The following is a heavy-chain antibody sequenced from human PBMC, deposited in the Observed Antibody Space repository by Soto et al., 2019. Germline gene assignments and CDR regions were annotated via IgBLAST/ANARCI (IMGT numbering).Heavy chain of an antibody. D-gene: IGHD2-21*02. CDR2: MNPNSGNT. CDR3: ARQLGVTATDAFDY. CDR1: GYTFTSYD. J-gene: IGHJ4*02. Sequence: QVQLVQSGAEVKKPGASVKVSCKASGYTFTSYDINWVRQATGQGLEWMGWMNPNSGNTGYAQKFQGRVTMTRNTXTSTAYMELSSLRSEDTAVYYCARQLGVTATDAFDYWGQGTLVTVSS. V-gene: IGHV1-8*01.